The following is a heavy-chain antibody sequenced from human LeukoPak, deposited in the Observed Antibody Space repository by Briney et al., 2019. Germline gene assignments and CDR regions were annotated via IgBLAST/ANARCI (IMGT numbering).Heavy chain of an antibody. J-gene: IGHJ4*02. CDR2: INWNGGST. CDR3: ARDNGWSADF. V-gene: IGHV3-20*04. Sequence: GGSLRLSCAASGFTFDDYGMSWVRQAPGKGLEWVSGINWNGGSTGYADSVKGRFTISRDNAKSSLFLQMNSLRAEDTAVYYCARDNGWSADFWGQGTLVTVSS. CDR1: GFTFDDYG. D-gene: IGHD2-15*01.